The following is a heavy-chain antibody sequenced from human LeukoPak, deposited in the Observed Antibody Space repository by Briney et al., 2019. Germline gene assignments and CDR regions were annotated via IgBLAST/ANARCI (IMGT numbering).Heavy chain of an antibody. J-gene: IGHJ3*02. Sequence: QPGGSLRLSCAASGFTFSSYAMSWVRKAPGKGLEWVSAISGSGGSTYYADSVKGRFTISRDNSKNTLYLQMNSLRAEDTAVYYCAKDLDRSGWYLPSGGLDAFDIWGQGTMVTVSS. CDR3: AKDLDRSGWYLPSGGLDAFDI. D-gene: IGHD6-19*01. CDR2: ISGSGGST. CDR1: GFTFSSYA. V-gene: IGHV3-23*01.